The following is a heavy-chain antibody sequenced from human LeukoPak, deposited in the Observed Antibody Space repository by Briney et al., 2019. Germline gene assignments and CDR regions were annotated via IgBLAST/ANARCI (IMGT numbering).Heavy chain of an antibody. CDR2: ISGSGGST. CDR3: AKDPYYYDSSALEVAFDI. V-gene: IGHV3-23*01. J-gene: IGHJ3*02. D-gene: IGHD3-22*01. Sequence: GGSLRLSCVASGFTFSRSWMDWVRQAPGKGLEWVSAISGSGGSTYYADSVKGRFTISRDNSKNTLYLQMNSLRAEDTAVYYCAKDPYYYDSSALEVAFDIWGQGTMVTVSS. CDR1: GFTFSRSW.